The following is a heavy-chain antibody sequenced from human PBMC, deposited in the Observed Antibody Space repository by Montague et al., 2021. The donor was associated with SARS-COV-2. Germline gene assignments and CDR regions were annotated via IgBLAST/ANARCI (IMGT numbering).Heavy chain of an antibody. Sequence: SETLSLTCAVYGGSSSGYYWSWIRQPPGKGLEWIGEINHSGSTNYSPSLKSRVTISVDTSKNQFSLKLSSVTAADTAVYYCASLTLGYCSSTSCYSDWFDPWGQGTMVTVSS. J-gene: IGHJ5*02. CDR3: ASLTLGYCSSTSCYSDWFDP. V-gene: IGHV4-34*01. CDR2: INHSGST. D-gene: IGHD2-2*02. CDR1: GGSSSGYY.